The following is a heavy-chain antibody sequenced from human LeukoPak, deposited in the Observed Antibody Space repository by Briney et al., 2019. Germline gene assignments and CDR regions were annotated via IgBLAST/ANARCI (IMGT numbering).Heavy chain of an antibody. CDR1: GASMSSYY. CDR3: ARGGEAGLAD. J-gene: IGHJ4*02. D-gene: IGHD4-17*01. V-gene: IGHV4-59*01. Sequence: SETLSLTCTVSGASMSSYYWTWIRQPPGKGLEWIGYIYSSGSTNSNPSLKSRVTISVDTSKNQFSLNLSSVTAADTAVYYCARGGEAGLADWGQGTLVTVSS. CDR2: IYSSGST.